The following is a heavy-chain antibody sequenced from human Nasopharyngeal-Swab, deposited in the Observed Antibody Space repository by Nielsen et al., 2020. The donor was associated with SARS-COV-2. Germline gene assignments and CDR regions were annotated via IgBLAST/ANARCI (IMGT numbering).Heavy chain of an antibody. D-gene: IGHD4-17*01. CDR1: GFTFSNYW. Sequence: GESLKISCAASGFTFSNYWMSWVRQAPGKGLEWVANIKQDGSERYYVDSVKGRFAISRDNAKNSLYLQMNSLRAEDTAVYYCARGDDYGYYFDYWGQGTLVTVSS. CDR3: ARGDDYGYYFDY. CDR2: IKQDGSER. V-gene: IGHV3-7*01. J-gene: IGHJ4*02.